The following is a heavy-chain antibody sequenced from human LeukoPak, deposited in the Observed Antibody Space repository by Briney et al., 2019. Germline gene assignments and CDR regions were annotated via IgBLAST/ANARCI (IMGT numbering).Heavy chain of an antibody. J-gene: IGHJ4*02. D-gene: IGHD3-10*01. CDR2: ISWNSGSI. CDR1: GFTFDDYA. V-gene: IGHV3-9*01. CDR3: AKGNDYYGSGNMDY. Sequence: GGSLRLSCAASGFTFDDYAMHWVRQAPGKGLEWVSGISWNSGSIGYADSVKGRFTISRDNAKNSLYLQMNSLRAEDTALYYCAKGNDYYGSGNMDYWGQGTLVTVSS.